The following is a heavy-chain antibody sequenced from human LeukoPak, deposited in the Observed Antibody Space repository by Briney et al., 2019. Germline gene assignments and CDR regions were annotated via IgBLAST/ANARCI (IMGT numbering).Heavy chain of an antibody. CDR3: ARGDYGIAAGCDY. Sequence: GASVKVSCKASGYTFTGYYMHWVRQAPGQGLEWMGWINPNSSGTNYAQKFQGRVTMTRDTSISTAYMELSRLRSDDTAVYYCARGDYGIAAGCDYWGQGTLVTVSS. CDR1: GYTFTGYY. J-gene: IGHJ4*02. V-gene: IGHV1-2*02. CDR2: INPNSSGT. D-gene: IGHD6-13*01.